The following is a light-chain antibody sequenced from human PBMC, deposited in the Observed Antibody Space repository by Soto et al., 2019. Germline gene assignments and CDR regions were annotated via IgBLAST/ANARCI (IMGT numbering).Light chain of an antibody. CDR2: SNN. CDR1: SSNIGGTNY. V-gene: IGLV1-47*02. Sequence: QSVLTQPPSASGTPGQRVFISCSGSSSNIGGTNYAYWYQQLPGAAPKLLMHSNNLRPSGVPERISGSTSGTSASLAISGLRSEDEAVYYCASWDDRMGAVMFGGGTKVTVL. J-gene: IGLJ3*02. CDR3: ASWDDRMGAVM.